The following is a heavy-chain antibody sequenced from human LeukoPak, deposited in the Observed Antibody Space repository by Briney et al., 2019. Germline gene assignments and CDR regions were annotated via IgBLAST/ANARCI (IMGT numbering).Heavy chain of an antibody. CDR1: GGSFSGYY. D-gene: IGHD3-9*01. Sequence: PSETLSLTCAVYGGSFSGYYWGWIRQPPGKGLEWTGEINHSGSTNYNPSLKSRVTISVDTSKNQFSLKLGSVTAADTAVYYCARETLRYFDWFMGGYFDYWGQGTLVTVSS. CDR2: INHSGST. CDR3: ARETLRYFDWFMGGYFDY. J-gene: IGHJ4*02. V-gene: IGHV4-34*01.